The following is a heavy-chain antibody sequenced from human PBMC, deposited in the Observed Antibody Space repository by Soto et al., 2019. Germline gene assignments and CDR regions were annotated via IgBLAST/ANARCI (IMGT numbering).Heavy chain of an antibody. D-gene: IGHD3-3*01. Sequence: PSETLSLTCAVYGGSFSGYYWSWIRQPPGKGLEWVGEINHSGSTNYNPSLKSRVTISVDTSKNQFSLKLSSVTAADTAVYYCARDFWRGYTTPSRGAFDNWGQGTMVTVAS. V-gene: IGHV4-34*01. CDR3: ARDFWRGYTTPSRGAFDN. CDR2: INHSGST. CDR1: GGSFSGYY. J-gene: IGHJ3*02.